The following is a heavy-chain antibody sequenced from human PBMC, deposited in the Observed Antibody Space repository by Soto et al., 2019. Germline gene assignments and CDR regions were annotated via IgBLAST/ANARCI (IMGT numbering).Heavy chain of an antibody. CDR2: ILVGSGNT. D-gene: IGHD6-13*01. CDR1: GFTFTSSA. CDR3: AAGPSSWGSFDY. J-gene: IGHJ4*02. Sequence: SVKVSCKASGFTFTSSAVRWVRKARGQRLEWIGWILVGSGNTNYPQKFQERVTITRDMSTSTAYMELSSLRSEDTADYYCAAGPSSWGSFDYWGQGTLVTVSS. V-gene: IGHV1-58*01.